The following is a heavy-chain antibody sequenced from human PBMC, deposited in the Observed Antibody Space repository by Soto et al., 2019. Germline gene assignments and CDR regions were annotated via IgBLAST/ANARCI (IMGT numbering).Heavy chain of an antibody. Sequence: PSQTLSLTCAISGDGVSSNSAAWNWIRQSPSRGLEWLGRTYYRSQWLNDYADSVKSRITIKPDTSKNQFSLELDSVTPEDTAVYYCAKDKPVSSWGPVDYWGQGTLVTVSS. J-gene: IGHJ4*02. CDR1: GDGVSSNSAA. V-gene: IGHV6-1*01. CDR2: TYYRSQWLN. CDR3: AKDKPVSSWGPVDY. D-gene: IGHD6-13*01.